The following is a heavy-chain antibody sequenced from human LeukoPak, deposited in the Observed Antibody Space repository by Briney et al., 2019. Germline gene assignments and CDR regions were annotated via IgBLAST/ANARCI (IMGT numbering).Heavy chain of an antibody. CDR3: AKDDSGSYYPYYYYMDV. Sequence: SQTLSLTCTVSGGSISSGSYYWSWIRQPAGKGLEWIGRIYTSGSTNYNPSLKSRVTISVDTSKNQFSLKLSSVTAADTAVYYCAKDDSGSYYPYYYYMDVWGKGTTVTISS. V-gene: IGHV4-61*02. J-gene: IGHJ6*03. CDR2: IYTSGST. CDR1: GGSISSGSYY. D-gene: IGHD1-26*01.